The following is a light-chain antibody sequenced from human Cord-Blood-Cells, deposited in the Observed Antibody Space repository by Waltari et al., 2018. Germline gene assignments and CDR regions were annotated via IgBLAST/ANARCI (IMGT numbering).Light chain of an antibody. J-gene: IGLJ3*02. V-gene: IGLV1-40*01. Sequence: QSVLTQPPSVSGAPWQRVTISCTGSSSNIGAVYDVHWYQQLPGTAPKLLIYGNSNRPSGVPDRFSGSKSGTSASLAITGLQAEDESDYYCQSYDSSLSGSVFGGGTKLTVL. CDR3: QSYDSSLSGSV. CDR1: SSNIGAVYD. CDR2: GNS.